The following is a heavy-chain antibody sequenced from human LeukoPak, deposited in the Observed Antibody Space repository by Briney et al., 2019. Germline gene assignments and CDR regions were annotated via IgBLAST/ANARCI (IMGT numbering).Heavy chain of an antibody. CDR1: GYSFTSYW. V-gene: IGHV5-51*01. J-gene: IGHJ4*02. Sequence: GESLKISCKGSGYSFTSYWIGWVRQMPGKGLEWMGIIYPGDSDTRYSPSFQGQVTISADKSISTAYLQWSSLKASDTAMYYCARHLYLGSSWPYYFDYWGQGTLVTVSS. CDR3: ARHLYLGSSWPYYFDY. D-gene: IGHD6-13*01. CDR2: IYPGDSDT.